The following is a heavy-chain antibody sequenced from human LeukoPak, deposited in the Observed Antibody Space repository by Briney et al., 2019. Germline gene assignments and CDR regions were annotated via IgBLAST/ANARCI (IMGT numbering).Heavy chain of an antibody. D-gene: IGHD2-8*02. V-gene: IGHV4-4*07. CDR3: ARAGVEVYQDPSRIWYFGL. Sequence: SETLSLTCTVSGGSISSYYWSWIRQPAGKGLESIGRIYTSGSTNYNPSLKSRVTMSVDTSKNQFSLKLSSVTAADTAVYYCARAGVEVYQDPSRIWYFGLWGRGTLVTVSS. J-gene: IGHJ2*01. CDR1: GGSISSYY. CDR2: IYTSGST.